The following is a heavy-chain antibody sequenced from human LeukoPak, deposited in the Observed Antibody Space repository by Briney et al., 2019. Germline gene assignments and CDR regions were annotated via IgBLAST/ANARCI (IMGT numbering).Heavy chain of an antibody. CDR1: GYTFTAYY. J-gene: IGHJ4*02. D-gene: IGHD3-22*01. Sequence: ASVKVSCKASGYTFTAYYMHWVRQAPGQGLEWMGWINPNSGGTNYAQKFQDRVTMTRDTSIITAYMELSRLTSDDTAVYYCARVYYDSSGLGYWGQGTLVTVSS. V-gene: IGHV1-2*02. CDR2: INPNSGGT. CDR3: ARVYYDSSGLGY.